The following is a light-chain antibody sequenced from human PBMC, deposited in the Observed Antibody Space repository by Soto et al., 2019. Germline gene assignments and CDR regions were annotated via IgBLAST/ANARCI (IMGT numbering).Light chain of an antibody. Sequence: DVVMTQTPLSSPVTLGQPASISCRSSQSLAHTDGNTYLSWFQQRPGQPPRLLIYKISNRVSGVPDRFSGSGAGTDFTLNISRVEGEDVGVYYCMQASHFPLTFGGGTKVEIK. J-gene: IGKJ4*01. CDR3: MQASHFPLT. V-gene: IGKV2-24*01. CDR2: KIS. CDR1: QSLAHTDGNTY.